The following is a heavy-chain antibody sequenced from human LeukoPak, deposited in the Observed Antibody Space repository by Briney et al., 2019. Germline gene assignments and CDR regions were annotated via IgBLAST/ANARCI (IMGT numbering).Heavy chain of an antibody. V-gene: IGHV1-46*01. CDR1: GGTFSSYA. D-gene: IGHD1-26*01. CDR2: INPSGGST. Sequence: ASVKVSCKASGGTFSSYAISWVRQAPGQGLEWMGIINPSGGSTSYAQKFQGRVTMTRDTSTSTVYMELSSLRSEDTAVYYCARDGYSGSYWEFDYWGQGTLVTVSS. CDR3: ARDGYSGSYWEFDY. J-gene: IGHJ4*02.